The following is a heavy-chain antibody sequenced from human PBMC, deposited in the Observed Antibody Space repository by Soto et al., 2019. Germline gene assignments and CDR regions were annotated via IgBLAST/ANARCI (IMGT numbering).Heavy chain of an antibody. V-gene: IGHV3-33*01. J-gene: IGHJ6*02. Sequence: GGSLRLSCAASGFTFSSYGMHWVRQAPGKGLEWVAVIWYDGSNKYYADSVKGRFTISRDNSKNTLYLQMNSLRAEDTAVYYCAREDGYCSSTSCYPHYYYYYGMDVWGQGTTVTVSS. CDR2: IWYDGSNK. CDR3: AREDGYCSSTSCYPHYYYYYGMDV. CDR1: GFTFSSYG. D-gene: IGHD2-2*03.